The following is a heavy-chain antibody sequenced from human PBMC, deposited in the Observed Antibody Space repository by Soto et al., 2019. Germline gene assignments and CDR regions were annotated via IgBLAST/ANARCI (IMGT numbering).Heavy chain of an antibody. Sequence: SETLSLTCTVSGGSISSFYWSWIRQPPGKGLEWIGDFYSSGSPHHNPSLKNRVSISEDRSKNEFSLKLSSVTAADTAIYYCAREFYYDSSGIGFDSWGQGTLVTVSS. V-gene: IGHV4-59*01. D-gene: IGHD3-22*01. CDR2: FYSSGSP. CDR1: GGSISSFY. J-gene: IGHJ4*02. CDR3: AREFYYDSSGIGFDS.